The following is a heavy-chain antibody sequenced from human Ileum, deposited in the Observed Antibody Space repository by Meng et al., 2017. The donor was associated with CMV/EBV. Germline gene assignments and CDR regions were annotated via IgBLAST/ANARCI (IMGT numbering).Heavy chain of an antibody. J-gene: IGHJ5*02. CDR3: AREGTKLLGLKRWFDP. D-gene: IGHD2-15*01. Sequence: QGHLQQWGGVLLKPSETLSLTCAVYGGSFSGYYWSWIRQPPGKGLEWIGEINHSGSTNYNPSLKSRVTISVDTSKNQFSLKLSSVTAADTAVYYCAREGTKLLGLKRWFDPWGQGTLVTVSS. CDR1: GGSFSGYY. V-gene: IGHV4-34*01. CDR2: INHSGST.